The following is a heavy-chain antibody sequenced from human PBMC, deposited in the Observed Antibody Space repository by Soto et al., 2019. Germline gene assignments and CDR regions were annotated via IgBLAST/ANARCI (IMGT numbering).Heavy chain of an antibody. CDR3: ARGRVTNHYDFWSGYYPSWFDP. Sequence: PSETLSLTCAVYGGSFSGYYWSWIRQPPGKGLEWIGEINHSGSTNYSPSLKSRVTISVDTSKNQFSLKLSSVTAADTAVYYCARGRVTNHYDFWSGYYPSWFDPWGQGTLVTVSS. D-gene: IGHD3-3*01. V-gene: IGHV4-34*01. CDR2: INHSGST. J-gene: IGHJ5*02. CDR1: GGSFSGYY.